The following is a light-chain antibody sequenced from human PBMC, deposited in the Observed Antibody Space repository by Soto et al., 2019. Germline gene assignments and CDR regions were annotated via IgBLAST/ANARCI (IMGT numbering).Light chain of an antibody. Sequence: QSALTQPASVSGSPGQSITISCTGTSSDVGSYNLVSWYQQHPGKAPKLMIYEVSKRPSGVSNRFSGSKSGNTASLTISGLQAEDEAHYYCCSYAGSSTLYVFGTGTKVTV. J-gene: IGLJ1*01. CDR1: SSDVGSYNL. V-gene: IGLV2-23*02. CDR2: EVS. CDR3: CSYAGSSTLYV.